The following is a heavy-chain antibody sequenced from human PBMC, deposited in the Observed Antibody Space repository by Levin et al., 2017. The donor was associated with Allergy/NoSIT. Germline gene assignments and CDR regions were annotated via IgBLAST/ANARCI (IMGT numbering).Heavy chain of an antibody. V-gene: IGHV3-30*18. J-gene: IGHJ4*02. CDR1: GFTFSSYG. D-gene: IGHD6-6*01. Sequence: PGGSLRLSCAASGFTFSSYGMHWVRQAPGKGLEWVAVISYDGSNKYYADSVKGRFTISRDNSKNTLYLQMNSLRAEDTAVYYCAKGGGSIAARLGRYYVDYWGQGTLVTVSS. CDR3: AKGGGSIAARLGRYYVDY. CDR2: ISYDGSNK.